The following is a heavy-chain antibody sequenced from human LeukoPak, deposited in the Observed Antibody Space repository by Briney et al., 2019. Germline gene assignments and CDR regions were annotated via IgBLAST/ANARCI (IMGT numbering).Heavy chain of an antibody. J-gene: IGHJ3*02. V-gene: IGHV4-59*01. CDR1: GGSISSYY. D-gene: IGHD3-22*01. CDR2: IYYSGST. CDR3: ARWPLGGGYSRDAFDI. Sequence: SGTLSLTCTVSGGSISSYYWSWIRQPPGKGLEWIGYIYYSGSTNYNPSLKSRVTISVDTSKNQFSLKLSSVTAADTAVYYCARWPLGGGYSRDAFDIWGQGTMVTVSS.